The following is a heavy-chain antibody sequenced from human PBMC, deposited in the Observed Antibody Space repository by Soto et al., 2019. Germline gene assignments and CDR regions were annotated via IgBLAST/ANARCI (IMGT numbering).Heavy chain of an antibody. CDR1: GFTFSSDG. V-gene: IGHV3-30*18. J-gene: IGHJ6*02. D-gene: IGHD3-22*01. Sequence: PGGSLRLSCAASGFTFSSDGMHWVRQAPGKGLEGGGVISYDGSNKYYADSVKGRFTISRDNSKNTLYLQMNSLRAEDTAVYYCAKDLTHYDSSGYYFQTHYYYYGMDVWGQGTTVTVSS. CDR2: ISYDGSNK. CDR3: AKDLTHYDSSGYYFQTHYYYYGMDV.